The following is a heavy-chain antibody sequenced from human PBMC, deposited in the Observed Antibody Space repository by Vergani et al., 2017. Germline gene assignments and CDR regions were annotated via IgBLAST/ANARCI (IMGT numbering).Heavy chain of an antibody. CDR1: GFTFDDYA. CDR2: ISWNSGSI. D-gene: IGHD3-16*02. CDR3: ARGYHLGELSLPYYYYYMDV. Sequence: EVQLVESGGGLVQPGRSLRLSCAASGFTFDDYAMHWVRQAPGKGLEWVSGISWNSGSIGYADSVKGRFTISRDNAKNSLYLQMNSLRAEDTAVYYCARGYHLGELSLPYYYYYMDVWGKGTTVTVSS. V-gene: IGHV3-9*01. J-gene: IGHJ6*03.